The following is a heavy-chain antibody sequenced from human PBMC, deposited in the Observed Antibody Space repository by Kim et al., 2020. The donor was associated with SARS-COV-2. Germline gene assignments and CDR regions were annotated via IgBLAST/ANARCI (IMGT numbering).Heavy chain of an antibody. V-gene: IGHV3-72*01. D-gene: IGHD1-26*01. CDR3: ARDATGSYDY. J-gene: IGHJ4*02. CDR1: GFTFSDHY. Sequence: GGSLRLSCAASGFTFSDHYMDWVRQAPGKGLEWVGRSRDKANNYATEYVASVKGRFIISRDNSESSLYLQISSLKTEDTAVYYCARDATGSYDYWGQGTLVTVSS. CDR2: SRDKANNYAT.